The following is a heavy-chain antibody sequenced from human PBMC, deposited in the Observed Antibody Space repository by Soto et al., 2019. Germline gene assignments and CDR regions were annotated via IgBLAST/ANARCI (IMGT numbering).Heavy chain of an antibody. CDR1: GLTMSNYW. CDR2: IDNDGSGT. J-gene: IGHJ4*02. V-gene: IGHV3-74*01. CDR3: GSVFEY. Sequence: EVQLVESGGGLVQPGGSLRLSCAASGLTMSNYWMHWVRQAPGKGLVWVARIDNDGSGTSYADSVKGRFTISSDKAKNTVDLQMNSLRAEDSAVYFCGSVFEYWGQGTLVTVSS.